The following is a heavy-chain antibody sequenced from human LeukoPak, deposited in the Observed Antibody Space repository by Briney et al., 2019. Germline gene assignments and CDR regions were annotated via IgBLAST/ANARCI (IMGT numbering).Heavy chain of an antibody. V-gene: IGHV1-2*02. CDR2: ISPNSGGT. CDR3: ARAHCGSIGCYSGFDP. D-gene: IGHD2-2*02. J-gene: IGHJ5*02. Sequence: ASVKVSCKVSGYTLTELSMHWVRQAPGKGLEWMGWISPNSGGTNYAQKFQGRVTMTRDTSIDTAYMELSRLRSDDTAVYGCARAHCGSIGCYSGFDPWGQGTLVTVSS. CDR1: GYTLTELS.